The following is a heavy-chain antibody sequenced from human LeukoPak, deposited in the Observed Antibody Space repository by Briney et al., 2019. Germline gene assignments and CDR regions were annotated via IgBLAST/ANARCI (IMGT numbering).Heavy chain of an antibody. Sequence: GGSLRLSCAASGFTFSSYAMSWVRQAPGKGLQWVSAIIPSGGSTYYADSVKGRFTISRDNSKNTPYLQMNSLRAEDTAVYYCAKGYSSVWYSHFDYWGQGTLVTVSS. CDR2: IIPSGGST. V-gene: IGHV3-23*01. D-gene: IGHD6-19*01. CDR1: GFTFSSYA. J-gene: IGHJ4*02. CDR3: AKGYSSVWYSHFDY.